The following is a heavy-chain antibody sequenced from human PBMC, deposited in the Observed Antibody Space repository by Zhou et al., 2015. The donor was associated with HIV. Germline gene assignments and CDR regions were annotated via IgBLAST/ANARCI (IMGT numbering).Heavy chain of an antibody. Sequence: EVYLVDSGGGFVEPGGSLRVSCAASGLLFNKAWMTWVRQAPGKGLEWVGRIKSKHDGGTADYAAAVKGRFTISRDDSKDTLYLQMDSLKTEDTGVYYCKSPITGDRDYWGQGALVTVSS. CDR1: GLLFNKAW. CDR3: KSPITGDRDY. V-gene: IGHV3-15*01. J-gene: IGHJ4*02. CDR2: IKSKHDGGTA. D-gene: IGHD7-27*01.